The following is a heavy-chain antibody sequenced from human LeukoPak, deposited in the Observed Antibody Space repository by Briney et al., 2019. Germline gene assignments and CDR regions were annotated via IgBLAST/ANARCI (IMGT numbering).Heavy chain of an antibody. D-gene: IGHD3-10*01. CDR2: IYYSGST. J-gene: IGHJ4*02. CDR1: GGSISSGGYY. CDR3: ARRTIGRFGDPRVYFDY. Sequence: SETLSLTCTVSGGSISSGGYYWSWIRQHPGKGLEWIGYIYYSGSTYYNPSLKSRVTISVDTSKNQFSLKLSSVTAADTAVYYCARRTIGRFGDPRVYFDYWGQGTLVTVSS. V-gene: IGHV4-31*03.